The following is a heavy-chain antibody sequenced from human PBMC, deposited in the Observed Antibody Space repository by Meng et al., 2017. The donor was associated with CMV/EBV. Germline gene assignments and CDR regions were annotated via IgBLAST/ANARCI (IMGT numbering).Heavy chain of an antibody. V-gene: IGHV1-8*03. CDR3: AREVGDGNDINYYYYYGMDV. CDR2: MNPNSGNT. D-gene: IGHD3-9*01. J-gene: IGHJ6*02. Sequence: ASVKVSCKASGYTLTGYDINWVRQATGQGLEWMGWMNPNSGNTGYAQKFQGRVTITRNSSISTAYMELSSLRSEDTAVYYCAREVGDGNDINYYYYYGMDVWGQGTTVTVSS. CDR1: GYTLTGYD.